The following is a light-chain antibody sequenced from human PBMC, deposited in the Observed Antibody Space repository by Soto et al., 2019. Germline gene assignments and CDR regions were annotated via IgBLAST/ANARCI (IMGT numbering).Light chain of an antibody. V-gene: IGKV3-20*01. Sequence: IVLTQSQSTLSLSPGERATPSCRASQSVSSSSLAWYHQKPGQAPRLLMYGVSTRATGIPDRFSGSGSGTDFTLTISGLEPEDFAVYYCHQYGSSTWTFGQGTKVDIK. CDR3: HQYGSSTWT. CDR1: QSVSSSS. J-gene: IGKJ1*01. CDR2: GVS.